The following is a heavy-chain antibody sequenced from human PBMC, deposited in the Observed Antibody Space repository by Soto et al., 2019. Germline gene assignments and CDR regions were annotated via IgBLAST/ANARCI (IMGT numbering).Heavy chain of an antibody. J-gene: IGHJ5*02. CDR2: IIPIFGTA. CDR3: ARDRGYGGNSLGWFDP. CDR1: GGTFSSYA. V-gene: IGHV1-69*06. D-gene: IGHD4-17*01. Sequence: QVQLVQSGAEVKKPGSSVKVSCKASGGTFSSYAISWVRQAPGQGLEWMGGIIPIFGTANYAQKFQGRVTMTADKSTSTAYMELSSLRSEDTAVYYCARDRGYGGNSLGWFDPWGQGTLVTVSS.